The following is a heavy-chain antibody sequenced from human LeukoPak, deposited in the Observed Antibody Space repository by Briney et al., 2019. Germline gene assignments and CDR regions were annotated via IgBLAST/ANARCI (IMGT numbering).Heavy chain of an antibody. CDR2: INTGGRT. Sequence: GGSLRLSCAPSVFTLSSNYLSWVRPAPGKGVEGVSVINTGGRTNYAVSFKGRFTNSRDNPRNTLSLQMNSLRAEGTAVYYCPRVPGYFGSGSHDDYWGEGTLVTVSS. D-gene: IGHD3-10*01. V-gene: IGHV3-66*01. CDR3: PRVPGYFGSGSHDDY. CDR1: VFTLSSNY. J-gene: IGHJ4*02.